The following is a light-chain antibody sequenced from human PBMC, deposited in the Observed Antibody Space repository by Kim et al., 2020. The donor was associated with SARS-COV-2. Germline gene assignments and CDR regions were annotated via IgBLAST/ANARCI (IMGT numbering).Light chain of an antibody. CDR1: SSDVGDYNY. CDR2: DVS. V-gene: IGLV2-11*01. CDR3: CSYAGSYTWV. J-gene: IGLJ3*02. Sequence: GQSVTISCTGTSSDVGDYNYVSWYQQPPGKAPKLMIYDVSKRPSVVPDRFSGSKSGNTASLTISGLQAEDEADYYCCSYAGSYTWVFGGGTKVTVL.